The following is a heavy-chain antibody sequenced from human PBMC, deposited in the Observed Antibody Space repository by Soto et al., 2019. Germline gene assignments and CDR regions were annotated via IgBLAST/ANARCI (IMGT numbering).Heavy chain of an antibody. V-gene: IGHV3-21*01. CDR1: GFTFSSYS. Sequence: GGSLRLSCAASGFTFSSYSMNWVRQAPGKGLEWVSSISSSSSYIYYADSVKGRFTISRDNAKNSLYLQMNSLRAEDTAVYYCARKGAVGGFFDYWGQGTLVTVSS. CDR2: ISSSSSYI. J-gene: IGHJ4*02. CDR3: ARKGAVGGFFDY. D-gene: IGHD6-19*01.